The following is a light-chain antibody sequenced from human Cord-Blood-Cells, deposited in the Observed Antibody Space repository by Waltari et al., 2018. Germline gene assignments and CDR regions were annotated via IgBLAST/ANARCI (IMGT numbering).Light chain of an antibody. CDR3: SSYTSSSAYV. J-gene: IGLJ1*01. CDR1: SCDVGGYNY. V-gene: IGLV2-14*03. Sequence: SALTQPASVSGSPGQSITISCTGTSCDVGGYNYVPWYQQHPGKAPKLMIYDVSNRPSGVSNRFSGSKSGNTASLTISGLQAEDEADYYCSSYTSSSAYVFGTGTKVTVL. CDR2: DVS.